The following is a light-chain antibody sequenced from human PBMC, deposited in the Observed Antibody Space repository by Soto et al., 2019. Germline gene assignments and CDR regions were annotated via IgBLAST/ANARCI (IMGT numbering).Light chain of an antibody. CDR3: HQYGGSHVDGA. CDR1: QSIRSDY. CDR2: GAS. J-gene: IGKJ1*01. V-gene: IGKV3-20*01. Sequence: EVVLTQSPGTLALSPGEGATLSCRASQSIRSDYLAWYQHKPGQAPTLLIYGASSRATGIPDRFSGSGSGAAVTLTISSVEPEDFAGYYCHQYGGSHVDGAFGQGTKVEIK.